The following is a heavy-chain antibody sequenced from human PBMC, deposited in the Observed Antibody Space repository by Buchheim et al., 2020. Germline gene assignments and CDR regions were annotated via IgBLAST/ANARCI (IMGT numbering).Heavy chain of an antibody. Sequence: QVQLVESGGGVVQPGRSLRLSCAVSGFTFSSYGMHWVRQAPGKGLEWVAVIWYDGSKKYYADSVKGRFTISRDNSKNTLYLQMNSLRAEDTAVYFCARDLSNGYPDYWGQGTL. CDR1: GFTFSSYG. CDR2: IWYDGSKK. V-gene: IGHV3-33*01. J-gene: IGHJ4*02. CDR3: ARDLSNGYPDY. D-gene: IGHD3-22*01.